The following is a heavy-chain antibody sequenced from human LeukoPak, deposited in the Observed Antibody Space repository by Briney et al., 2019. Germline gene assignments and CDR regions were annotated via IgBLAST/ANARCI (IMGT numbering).Heavy chain of an antibody. CDR2: ISSSASTI. CDR3: ARGLRYCSSTSCYSIDAFDI. CDR1: GFTFSSFE. J-gene: IGHJ3*02. D-gene: IGHD2-2*01. V-gene: IGHV3-48*03. Sequence: GGSLRLSCAASGFTFSSFEMNWVRQAPGKGLEWVSYISSSASTIYYADSVKGRFTISRDNAKNSLYLQMNSLKVEDTAVYYCARGLRYCSSTSCYSIDAFDIWGQGTMVTVSS.